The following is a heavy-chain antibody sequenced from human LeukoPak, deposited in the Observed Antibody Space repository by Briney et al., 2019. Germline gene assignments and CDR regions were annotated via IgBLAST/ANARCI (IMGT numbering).Heavy chain of an antibody. J-gene: IGHJ6*03. CDR2: INSDGSIT. CDR3: ARSGSSTKAYYYYYMDV. D-gene: IGHD3-10*01. CDR1: GFTFSNYW. V-gene: IGHV3-74*01. Sequence: HPGGSLRLSCAASGFTFSNYWMHWVRQAPGKGLVWVSRINSDGSITSYADSVKGRFTISRDNAKNSLYLQMNSLRAEDTAVYYCARSGSSTKAYYYYYMDVWGKGTTVTISS.